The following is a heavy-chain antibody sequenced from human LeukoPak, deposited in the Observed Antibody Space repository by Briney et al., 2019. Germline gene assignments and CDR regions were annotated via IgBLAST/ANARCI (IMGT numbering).Heavy chain of an antibody. CDR2: INHSGST. CDR1: GGSFSGYY. D-gene: IGHD3-10*01. Sequence: PSETLSLTCAVYGGSFSGYYWSWIRQPPGKGLEWIGEINHSGSTNYNPSLKSRVTISVDTSKNQFSLKLSSVTAADTAVYYCARGRGSGSFHYWGQGTLVTVSS. V-gene: IGHV4-34*01. CDR3: ARGRGSGSFHY. J-gene: IGHJ4*02.